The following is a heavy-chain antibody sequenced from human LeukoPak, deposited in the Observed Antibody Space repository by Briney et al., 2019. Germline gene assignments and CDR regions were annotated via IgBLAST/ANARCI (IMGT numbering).Heavy chain of an antibody. J-gene: IGHJ4*02. V-gene: IGHV4-34*01. Sequence: SETLSLTCAVYGGSLSGYYWSWIRQPPGKGLEWIGEINHSGSTNYNPSLKSRVTISVDTSKNQFSLKLSSVTAADTAVYYCARGSALNYDFWSGYPFGYWGQGTLVTVSS. CDR2: INHSGST. CDR3: ARGSALNYDFWSGYPFGY. D-gene: IGHD3-3*01. CDR1: GGSLSGYY.